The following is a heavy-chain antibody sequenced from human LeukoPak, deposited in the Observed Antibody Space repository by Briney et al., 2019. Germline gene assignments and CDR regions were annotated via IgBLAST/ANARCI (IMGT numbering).Heavy chain of an antibody. CDR3: ARAVIRYFDWLSTDY. CDR1: GFTFSSYA. D-gene: IGHD3-9*01. CDR2: ISYDGSNK. Sequence: GRSLRLSCAASGFTFSSYAMHWVRQAPGKGLEWVAVISYDGSNKYYADSVKGRFTISRDNSKNTLYLQMNSLRAEDTAVYYCARAVIRYFDWLSTDYWGQGTLVTVSS. V-gene: IGHV3-30-3*01. J-gene: IGHJ4*02.